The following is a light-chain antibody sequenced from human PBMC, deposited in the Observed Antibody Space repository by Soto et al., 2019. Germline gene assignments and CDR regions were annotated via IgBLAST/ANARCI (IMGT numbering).Light chain of an antibody. Sequence: QSVLTQPASVSGSPGQSITISCTGTSSDVGGYNYVSWYQQHPGKAPKLMIYEVSNRPSGVSNRFSSSKSGNTASLTISGLQAEDEADYYCSSCTSSSTLEVFGTGTKVTVL. V-gene: IGLV2-14*01. CDR3: SSCTSSSTLEV. CDR2: EVS. J-gene: IGLJ1*01. CDR1: SSDVGGYNY.